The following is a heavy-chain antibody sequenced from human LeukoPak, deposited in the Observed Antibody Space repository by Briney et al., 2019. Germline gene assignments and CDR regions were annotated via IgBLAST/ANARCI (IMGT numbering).Heavy chain of an antibody. J-gene: IGHJ3*02. Sequence: PGGSLRLSCAASGFTFSSYSMNWVRQAPGKGLEWVSAIRARGDGTFYADAVKGRFTISRDNSKNTLFLQMSSLRGEDTAIYYCARDPNGDYIGAFDMGGPGTKVTVSS. CDR3: ARDPNGDYIGAFDM. CDR1: GFTFSSYS. V-gene: IGHV3-23*01. CDR2: IRARGDGT. D-gene: IGHD4-17*01.